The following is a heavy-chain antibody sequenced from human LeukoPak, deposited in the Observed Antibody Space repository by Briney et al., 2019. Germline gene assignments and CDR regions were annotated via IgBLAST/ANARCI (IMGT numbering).Heavy chain of an antibody. V-gene: IGHV3-23*01. J-gene: IGHJ6*02. CDR3: AKGLTYDFWSGNRTGFYGMAV. D-gene: IGHD3-3*01. CDR1: GYSFNNYA. Sequence: GGSLRLSCAASGYSFNNYAMFWVRQAPGKGLEWVSTICCPNDDTYYADSVKGRFTISRDSSRSTLFLHMNSLGVDDTAKYYRAKGLTYDFWSGNRTGFYGMAVWGQGTAVIVSS. CDR2: ICCPNDDT.